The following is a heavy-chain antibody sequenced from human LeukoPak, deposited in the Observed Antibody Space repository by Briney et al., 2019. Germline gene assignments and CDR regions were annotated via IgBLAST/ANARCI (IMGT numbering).Heavy chain of an antibody. D-gene: IGHD4-17*01. CDR2: IIPIFGIA. V-gene: IGHV1-69*04. CDR1: GGTFSSYA. J-gene: IGHJ5*02. Sequence: SVKVSCKASGGTFSSYAISWVRQAPGQGLEWMGRIIPIFGIANYAQKFQGRVTVTADKSTSTAYMELSSLRSEDTAVYYCAREAPHYGDLNWFDPWGQGTLVTVSS. CDR3: AREAPHYGDLNWFDP.